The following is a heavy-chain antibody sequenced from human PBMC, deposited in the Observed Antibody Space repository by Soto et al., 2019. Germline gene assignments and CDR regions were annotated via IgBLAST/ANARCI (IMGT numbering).Heavy chain of an antibody. CDR2: IYNSGST. Sequence: SETLSLTCTVSGGSINSVDYSSWTWIRQQSGKGLEWIGYIYNSGSTYYNPSLKSRVTISLDTSKNQFSLRLSSVTAADTAVYYCARGTGTHRWKYYYGMDVWGQGTTVTVSS. V-gene: IGHV4-31*03. CDR1: GGSINSVDYS. D-gene: IGHD3-10*01. CDR3: ARGTGTHRWKYYYGMDV. J-gene: IGHJ6*02.